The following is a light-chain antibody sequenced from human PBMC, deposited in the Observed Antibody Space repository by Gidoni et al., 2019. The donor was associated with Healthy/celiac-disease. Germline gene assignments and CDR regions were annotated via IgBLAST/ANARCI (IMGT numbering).Light chain of an antibody. CDR1: SSNIGSNT. V-gene: IGLV1-44*01. CDR3: AAWDDRLNGGV. J-gene: IGLJ2*01. CDR2: SNN. Sequence: QSVLTPPPSSSGPPGQRVTISCSGSSSNIGSNTVNWYQQRPGTAPKLLIYSNNQRPSGVPDRFSGSKSGTSASLAISGLQSEDEADYYCAAWDDRLNGGVFGGGTKLTVL.